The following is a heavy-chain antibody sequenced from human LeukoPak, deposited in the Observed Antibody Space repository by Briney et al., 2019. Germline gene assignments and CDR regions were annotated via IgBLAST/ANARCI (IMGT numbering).Heavy chain of an antibody. J-gene: IGHJ6*03. CDR2: TTSTGRTT. V-gene: IGHV3-48*04. Sequence: GGSLRLSCAASGFTFSSYWMHWVRQAPGKGLEWVSYTTSTGRTTYYADSVKGRFTISRDNAKHSLYLQMNSLRVEDTAVYYCARSPDPYYYYYMDVWGKGTTVTVSS. CDR1: GFTFSSYW. CDR3: ARSPDPYYYYYMDV.